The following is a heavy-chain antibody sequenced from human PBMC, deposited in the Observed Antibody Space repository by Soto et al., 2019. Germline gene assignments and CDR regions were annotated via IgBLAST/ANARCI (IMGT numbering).Heavy chain of an antibody. D-gene: IGHD1-26*01. V-gene: IGHV3-23*01. J-gene: IGHJ4*02. CDR1: GFTFSSYA. Sequence: EVQLLESGGGLVQPGGSLRLSCAASGFTFSSYAMRWVRQAPRKGLEWVSAISGSGDSTYYADSVKGRFTISRDNSKNTLYLQMNSLRAEDTAVYYCARRGSGSYYDYWGQGTLVTVSS. CDR3: ARRGSGSYYDY. CDR2: ISGSGDST.